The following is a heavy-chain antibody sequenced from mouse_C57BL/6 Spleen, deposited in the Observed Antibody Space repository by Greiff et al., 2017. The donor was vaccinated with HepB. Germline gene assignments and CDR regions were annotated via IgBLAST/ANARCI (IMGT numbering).Heavy chain of an antibody. Sequence: VQVVESGPGLVAPSQSLSITCTVSGFSLTSYGVHWVRQPPGKGLEWLVVIWSDGSTTYNSALKSRLSISKDNSKSQVFLKMNSLQTDDTAMYYCARQGDYDAGAWFAYWGQGTLVTVSA. D-gene: IGHD2-4*01. CDR1: GFSLTSYG. CDR3: ARQGDYDAGAWFAY. CDR2: IWSDGST. J-gene: IGHJ3*01. V-gene: IGHV2-6-1*01.